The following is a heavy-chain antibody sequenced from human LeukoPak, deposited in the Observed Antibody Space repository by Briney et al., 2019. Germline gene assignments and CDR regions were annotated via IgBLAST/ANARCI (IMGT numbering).Heavy chain of an antibody. V-gene: IGHV1-2*02. Sequence: ASVKVSCKASGYTFTGYYMHWVRQAPGQGLEWMGWINSNTGVTDYAQHFQGRVTLTRDTSISTAYMELSRLTSDDTAVYYCARRHSGGNWFDSWGQGTLVTVSS. CDR1: GYTFTGYY. D-gene: IGHD6-19*01. CDR3: ARRHSGGNWFDS. CDR2: INSNTGVT. J-gene: IGHJ5*01.